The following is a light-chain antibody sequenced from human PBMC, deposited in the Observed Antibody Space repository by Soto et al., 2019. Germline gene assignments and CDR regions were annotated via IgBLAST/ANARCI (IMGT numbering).Light chain of an antibody. CDR1: QSMSSW. V-gene: IGKV1-5*01. CDR2: DAS. Sequence: DIQMTQSPSTLSASVGDIVTITCRASQSMSSWLAWYQQKPGKAPKLLIYDASSLESGDPSRFRGSGSGTEFTVAISSLQPDDFATYFCQQYNSYSQYTFGQGTKLEIK. J-gene: IGKJ2*01. CDR3: QQYNSYSQYT.